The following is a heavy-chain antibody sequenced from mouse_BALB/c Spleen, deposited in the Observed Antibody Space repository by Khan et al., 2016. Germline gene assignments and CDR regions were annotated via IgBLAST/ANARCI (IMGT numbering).Heavy chain of an antibody. CDR1: GYTFTNSA. Sequence: QIQLVQSGPELKKPGETVKISCKASGYTFTNSAMNWVKQAPGKGLKWVGWINTYTGETTYADDFKGRFAFSSDTSASTAYLQINNLQNEDMTTYFCARGAMVTTGWYFDVWGAGTTVTVSS. V-gene: IGHV9-1*02. D-gene: IGHD2-2*01. CDR2: INTYTGET. CDR3: ARGAMVTTGWYFDV. J-gene: IGHJ1*01.